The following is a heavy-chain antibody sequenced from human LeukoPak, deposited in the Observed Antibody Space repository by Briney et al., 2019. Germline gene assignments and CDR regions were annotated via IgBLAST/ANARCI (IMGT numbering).Heavy chain of an antibody. Sequence: GGSLRLSCAASGFTFSSYAMHWVRQAPGKGLEWVAVISYDGSNKYYADSVKGRFTISRDNSKNTLYLQMNSLRAEDTAVYYCARAAGDQLLSYFDYWGQGTLVTVSS. V-gene: IGHV3-30-3*01. CDR3: ARAAGDQLLSYFDY. J-gene: IGHJ4*02. CDR1: GFTFSSYA. D-gene: IGHD2-2*01. CDR2: ISYDGSNK.